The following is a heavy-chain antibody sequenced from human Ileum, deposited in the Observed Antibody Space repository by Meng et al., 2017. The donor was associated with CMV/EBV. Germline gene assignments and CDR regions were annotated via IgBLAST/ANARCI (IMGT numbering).Heavy chain of an antibody. V-gene: IGHV1-2*02. CDR3: ARENWVYDY. CDR2: INLNTGVI. Sequence: QLQVVQLGTELPKPGDSVKVSGKASGNIFTGYYMHCVRQAPGQGLGWVGCINLNTGVIDFAQKFQGRITLTRDTSITTAYMELTRLIYDDTAVYYCARENWVYDYWGQGTLVTVSS. J-gene: IGHJ4*02. D-gene: IGHD7-27*01. CDR1: GNIFTGYY.